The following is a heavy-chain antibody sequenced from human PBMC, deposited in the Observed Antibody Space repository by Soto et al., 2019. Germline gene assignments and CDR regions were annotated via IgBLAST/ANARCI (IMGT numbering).Heavy chain of an antibody. CDR1: GYTFTSYD. J-gene: IGHJ6*03. D-gene: IGHD6-19*01. CDR3: ARVGIGGWYGGVYYYYYYMDV. CDR2: ISAYNGNT. V-gene: IGHV1-18*01. Sequence: ASVKVSCKASGYTFTSYDISWVRQAPGQGLERMGWISAYNGNTNNAQKLQGRVTMTTDTSTSTAYMELRSLRSDDTAVYYCARVGIGGWYGGVYYYYYYMDVRGKGTTVTVSS.